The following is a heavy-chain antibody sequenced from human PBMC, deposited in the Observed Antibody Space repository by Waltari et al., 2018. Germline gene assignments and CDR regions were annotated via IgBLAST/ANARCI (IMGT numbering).Heavy chain of an antibody. J-gene: IGHJ5*02. CDR1: GGSISSSSYY. Sequence: QLQLQESGPGLVKPSETLSLTCTVSGGSISSSSYYWGWIRQPPGKGLEWIGSIYYSGGTYYNPSLKSRVTISVDTSKNQFSLKLSSVTAADTAVYYCARQARAAAKYNRFDPWGQGTLVTVSS. D-gene: IGHD6-13*01. V-gene: IGHV4-39*07. CDR3: ARQARAAAKYNRFDP. CDR2: IYYSGGT.